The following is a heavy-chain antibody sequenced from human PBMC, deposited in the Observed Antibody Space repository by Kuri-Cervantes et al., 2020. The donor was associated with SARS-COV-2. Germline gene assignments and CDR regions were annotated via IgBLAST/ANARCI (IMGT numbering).Heavy chain of an antibody. V-gene: IGHV1-69*06. CDR1: GGTFSSYA. J-gene: IGHJ5*02. Sequence: SVKVSCKASGGTFSSYAISWVRQAPGQGLEWMGGIIPIFGTANYAQKFQGRVTMTEDTSTDTAYMELSSLRSKDTAVYYCATEPPYGVRGVPWFDPWGQGTLVTVSS. CDR3: ATEPPYGVRGVPWFDP. CDR2: IIPIFGTA. D-gene: IGHD3-10*01.